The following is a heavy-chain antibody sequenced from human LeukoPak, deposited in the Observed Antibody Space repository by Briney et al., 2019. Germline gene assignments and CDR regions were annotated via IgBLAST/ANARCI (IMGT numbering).Heavy chain of an antibody. Sequence: GGSLRLSCAASGFTFSSYWMSWVRQAPVKGLEWVANIKQDGSEKYYVDSVKGRFTISRDNAKNSLYLQMNSLRAEDTAVYYCAREDSSSFTYAGGSSIPIDYWGQGTLVTVSS. CDR2: IKQDGSEK. V-gene: IGHV3-7*01. D-gene: IGHD6-6*01. CDR1: GFTFSSYW. CDR3: AREDSSSFTYAGGSSIPIDY. J-gene: IGHJ4*02.